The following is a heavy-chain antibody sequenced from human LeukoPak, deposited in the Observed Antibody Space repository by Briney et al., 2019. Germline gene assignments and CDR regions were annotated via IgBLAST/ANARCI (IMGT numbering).Heavy chain of an antibody. CDR1: GLTFSTSG. D-gene: IGHD1-14*01. Sequence: GGSLRLSCTTSGLTFSTSGFNWVRQAPGKGLEWVASIGPTGFDRYHANSIKGRFTISRDNANNFLYLQMDSLRAEDTAVYYCATETNGRHYDYWGQGTLLTVSS. V-gene: IGHV3-21*06. J-gene: IGHJ4*02. CDR3: ATETNGRHYDY. CDR2: IGPTGFDR.